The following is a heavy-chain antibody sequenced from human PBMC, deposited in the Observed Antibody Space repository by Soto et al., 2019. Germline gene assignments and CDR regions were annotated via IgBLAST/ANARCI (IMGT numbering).Heavy chain of an antibody. CDR2: ISTSNGDT. V-gene: IGHV1-18*01. D-gene: IGHD1-26*01. J-gene: IGHJ4*02. Sequence: ASVKVSCKASGYTFINYNIFWVRQAPGQGLERMGWISTSNGDTNYAQNFQGRVTMTTDTSTTTAYVELRSLRYDDTAVYYCARDITGATGDYWGQGTLVTVSS. CDR3: ARDITGATGDY. CDR1: GYTFINYN.